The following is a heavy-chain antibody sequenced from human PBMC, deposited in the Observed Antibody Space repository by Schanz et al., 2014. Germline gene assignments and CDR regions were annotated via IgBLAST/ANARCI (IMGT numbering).Heavy chain of an antibody. Sequence: EVQLLESGGGLVQPGGSLRLSCLASGFAFSGYGMNWLRQAPGQGLEWVSVIGVDGTTTYYADSVKGRFTISRDNSKNTLYLQMNSLRPEDTAVYYCAKYRGYYRVSGSYRELEYWGQGTLVTVSS. J-gene: IGHJ4*02. CDR2: IGVDGTTT. CDR3: AKYRGYYRVSGSYRELEY. D-gene: IGHD3-10*01. CDR1: GFAFSGYG. V-gene: IGHV3-23*01.